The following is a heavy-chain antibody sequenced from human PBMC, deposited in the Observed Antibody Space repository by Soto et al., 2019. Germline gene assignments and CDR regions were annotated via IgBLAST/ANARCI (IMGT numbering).Heavy chain of an antibody. CDR3: ARRSSSSWPYWYFDL. D-gene: IGHD6-13*01. J-gene: IGHJ2*01. CDR2: INHSGST. Sequence: QVQLQQWGAGLLKPSETLSLTCAVYGGSFSGYYWSWIRQPPGKGLGWIGEINHSGSTNYNPSLKSRVTISVDTSKNQFSLKLSSVTAADTAVYYCARRSSSSWPYWYFDLWGRGTLVTVSS. CDR1: GGSFSGYY. V-gene: IGHV4-34*01.